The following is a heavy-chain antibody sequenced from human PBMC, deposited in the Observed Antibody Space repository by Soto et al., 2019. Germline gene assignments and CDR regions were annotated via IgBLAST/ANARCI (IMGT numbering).Heavy chain of an antibody. V-gene: IGHV3-9*01. CDR3: AKHKAYNWNDQGLSGFDY. J-gene: IGHJ4*02. D-gene: IGHD1-1*01. Sequence: EVQLVESGGGLLQPGRSLRLSCAASGFSFDDYAMHWVRQAPGKGLEWVSGISWNSGSVGYADSVKGRFIISRDNARKSLFLQMNSLRPEDTALYYCAKHKAYNWNDQGLSGFDYWGQGTLVTVSS. CDR2: ISWNSGSV. CDR1: GFSFDDYA.